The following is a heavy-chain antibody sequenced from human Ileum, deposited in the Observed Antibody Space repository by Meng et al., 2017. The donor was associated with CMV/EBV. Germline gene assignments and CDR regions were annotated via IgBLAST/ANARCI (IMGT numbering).Heavy chain of an antibody. D-gene: IGHD3/OR15-3a*01. Sequence: LTCAVYGGSCSGYYRSWIRQPPGKGLEWIGEINHAGTTNYNPSLKSRVSISIDTSKKQFFLKLSSVTAADTAVYYCARDGLGPEFFQHWGQGNLVTVSS. J-gene: IGHJ1*01. CDR2: INHAGTT. CDR3: ARDGLGPEFFQH. CDR1: GGSCSGYY. V-gene: IGHV4-34*01.